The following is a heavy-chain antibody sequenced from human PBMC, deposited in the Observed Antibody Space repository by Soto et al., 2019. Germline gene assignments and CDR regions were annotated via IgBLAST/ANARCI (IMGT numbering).Heavy chain of an antibody. CDR3: AREVAGSYYYYYGMDV. D-gene: IGHD6-19*01. J-gene: IGHJ6*02. CDR1: GYTFTSYY. CDR2: INPSGGST. V-gene: IGHV1-46*01. Sequence: ASVKVSCKASGYTFTSYYMHWVRQAPGQGLEWMGIINPSGGSTSYAQKFQGRVTMTRDTSTSTVYMELSSLRSEDTALYYCAREVAGSYYYYYGMDVWGQGTTVTVSS.